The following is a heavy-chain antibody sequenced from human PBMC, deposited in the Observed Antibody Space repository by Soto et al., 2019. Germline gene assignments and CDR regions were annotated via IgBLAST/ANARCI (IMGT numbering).Heavy chain of an antibody. CDR2: INTNNGGT. Sequence: VQLVQSEADVEKPGASVTVSCKTSGYTFTANYIHWVRQAPGQGLEWMGWINTNNGGTHFAQKFQDWVTLTRDKSISTAYMELRRLKSDDTAIYYCARGSVVGANGGADAFDSGGQGTMVSVSS. CDR3: ARGSVVGANGGADAFDS. V-gene: IGHV1-2*04. CDR1: GYTFTANY. J-gene: IGHJ3*02. D-gene: IGHD1-26*01.